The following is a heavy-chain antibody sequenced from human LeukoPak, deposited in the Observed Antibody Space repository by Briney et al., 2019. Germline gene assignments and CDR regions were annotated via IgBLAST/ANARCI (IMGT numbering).Heavy chain of an antibody. V-gene: IGHV1-2*02. CDR2: INPNSGGT. J-gene: IGHJ6*03. CDR3: ARSAGANRYDSSGYPPTRKDYYYMDV. Sequence: ASVKVSCKASGYTFTAYYMHWVRQASGQGLEWMGWINPNSGGTKYAQKFQGRVTMTRDTSISSAYMELSRLRSDDTAVYFCARSAGANRYDSSGYPPTRKDYYYMDVWGKGTTVTISS. CDR1: GYTFTAYY. D-gene: IGHD3-22*01.